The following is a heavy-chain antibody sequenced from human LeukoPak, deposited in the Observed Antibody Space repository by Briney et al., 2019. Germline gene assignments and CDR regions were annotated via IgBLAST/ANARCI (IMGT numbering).Heavy chain of an antibody. V-gene: IGHV1-46*01. Sequence: GASVNVSFKASAYTFTIYYMHWERQPPGQGLEWMGIINPSGGDTSYAQKFQGRLTMTRDTSTNTVYMELTSLRSEDTAVYYCAREVMDNLRFDYWGQGTLVTVSS. CDR3: AREVMDNLRFDY. CDR2: INPSGGDT. CDR1: AYTFTIYY. D-gene: IGHD1-14*01. J-gene: IGHJ4*02.